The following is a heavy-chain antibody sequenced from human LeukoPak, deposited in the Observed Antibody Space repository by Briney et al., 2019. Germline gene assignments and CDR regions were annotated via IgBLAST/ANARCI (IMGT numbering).Heavy chain of an antibody. CDR1: GFTFSSYS. J-gene: IGHJ5*02. D-gene: IGHD6-13*01. V-gene: IGHV3-21*01. Sequence: GGSLRLSCAASGFTFSSYSMNWVRQAPGKGLEWVSSISSSSYIYYADSVKGRFTISRDNAKNSLYLQMNSLRAEDTAVYYCARGHSSSWYWFDPWGQGTLVTVSS. CDR3: ARGHSSSWYWFDP. CDR2: ISSSSYI.